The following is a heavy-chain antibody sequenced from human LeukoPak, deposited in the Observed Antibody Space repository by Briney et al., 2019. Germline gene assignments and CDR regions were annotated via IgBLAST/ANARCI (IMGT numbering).Heavy chain of an antibody. CDR2: IYYSGST. CDR3: ARLLQGTVVTPLWFDP. Sequence: PSETLSLTCTVSGGSISSHYWSWIRQPPGKGLEWIGYIYYSGSTNYNPSLKSRVTISVDTSKNQFSLKLSSVTAADTAVYYCARLLQGTVVTPLWFDPWGQGTRSPSPQ. CDR1: GGSISSHY. V-gene: IGHV4-59*11. D-gene: IGHD4-23*01. J-gene: IGHJ5*02.